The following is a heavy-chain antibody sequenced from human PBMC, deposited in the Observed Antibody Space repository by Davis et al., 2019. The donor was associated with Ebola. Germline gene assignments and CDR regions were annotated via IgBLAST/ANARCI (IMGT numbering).Heavy chain of an antibody. CDR2: IWYDGSNK. CDR3: AREGYYDQIYY. D-gene: IGHD3-3*01. CDR1: GFTFSSYG. Sequence: GESLKISCAASGFTFSSYGMHWVRQAPGKGLEWVAVIWYDGSNKYYADSVKGRFTISRDNSKNTLYLQMNSLRAEDTAVYYCAREGYYDQIYYWGQGTLVTVSS. J-gene: IGHJ4*02. V-gene: IGHV3-33*01.